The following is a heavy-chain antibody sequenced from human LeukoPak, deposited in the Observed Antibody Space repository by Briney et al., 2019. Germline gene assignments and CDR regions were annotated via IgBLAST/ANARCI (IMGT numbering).Heavy chain of an antibody. CDR2: INHSGST. V-gene: IGHV4-34*01. CDR3: ARGGGYSYGYPVGYGMDV. D-gene: IGHD5-18*01. J-gene: IGHJ6*02. Sequence: SETLSLTCAVYGGSFSGYYWSWIRQPPGKGLEWIGEINHSGSTNYNPSLKSRVTISVDTSKNQFSPKLSSVTAADTAVYYCARGGGYSYGYPVGYGMDVWGQGTTVTVSS. CDR1: GGSFSGYY.